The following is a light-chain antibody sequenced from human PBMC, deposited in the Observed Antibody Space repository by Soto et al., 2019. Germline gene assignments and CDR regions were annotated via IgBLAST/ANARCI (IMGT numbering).Light chain of an antibody. J-gene: IGLJ1*01. CDR2: EVS. Sequence: QSALTQPASVSGSPGQSITISCTGSSSDVGGYNYVSWYQHHPGKAPKLIISEVSSRPSGLSDRFSGSKSGNTASLTISGLQAEDEADYYCSSYRSGSTYVFGTGTKLTVL. V-gene: IGLV2-14*01. CDR1: SSDVGGYNY. CDR3: SSYRSGSTYV.